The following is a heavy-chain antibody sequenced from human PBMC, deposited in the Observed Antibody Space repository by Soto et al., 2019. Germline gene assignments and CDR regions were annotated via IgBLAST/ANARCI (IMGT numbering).Heavy chain of an antibody. J-gene: IGHJ6*02. CDR3: TRGSYDFWSGYYTGTYYYGMDV. CDR2: IRSKAYGGTT. CDR1: GFTFGDYA. V-gene: IGHV3-49*03. D-gene: IGHD3-3*01. Sequence: GGSLRLSCTASGFTFGDYAMSWFRQAPGKGLEWVGFIRSKAYGGTTEYAASVKGRFTISRDDSKSIAYLQMNSLKTEDTAVYYCTRGSYDFWSGYYTGTYYYGMDVWGQGTTVTVSS.